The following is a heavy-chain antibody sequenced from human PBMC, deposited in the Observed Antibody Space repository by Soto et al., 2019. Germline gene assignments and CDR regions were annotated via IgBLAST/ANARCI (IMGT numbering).Heavy chain of an antibody. J-gene: IGHJ4*02. CDR1: GFTFSSYA. CDR2: ISSTADGT. V-gene: IGHV3-23*01. Sequence: EVQLLESGGGLVQPGGSLRLSCAASGFTFSSYAMGWVRQAPGKGLEWVSTISSTADGTDYADSVKGRFTISGDNSKNTLYLQMNSLRAEDTAVYYCAQAISRERQIDYWGQGTLVTVSS. D-gene: IGHD1-26*01. CDR3: AQAISRERQIDY.